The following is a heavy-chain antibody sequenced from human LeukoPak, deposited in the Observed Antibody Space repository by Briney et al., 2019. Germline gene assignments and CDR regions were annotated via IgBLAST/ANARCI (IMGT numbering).Heavy chain of an antibody. CDR2: ISYDGSNK. Sequence: GGSLRLSCAAPGFTFSSYGMHWVRQAPGKGLEWVAVISYDGSNKYYADSVKGRFTISRDNSKNTLYLQMNSLRAEDTAVYYCASLPGYSYGARFDYWGQGTLVTVSS. CDR3: ASLPGYSYGARFDY. J-gene: IGHJ4*02. CDR1: GFTFSSYG. D-gene: IGHD5-18*01. V-gene: IGHV3-30*03.